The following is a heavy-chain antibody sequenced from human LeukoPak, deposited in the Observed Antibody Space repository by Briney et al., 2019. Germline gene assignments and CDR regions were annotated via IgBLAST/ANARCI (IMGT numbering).Heavy chain of an antibody. D-gene: IGHD3-22*01. CDR3: AKYVRDIGYYQFDY. Sequence: GGSLRLSCVASGFTLRSYVMNWVRQAPGKGLEWASAISGSGGSTYYADSVKGRFTISRDNSKNTLYLQMNSLRAEDTAVYYCAKYVRDIGYYQFDYWGQGTLVTVSS. CDR2: ISGSGGST. J-gene: IGHJ4*02. CDR1: GFTLRSYV. V-gene: IGHV3-23*01.